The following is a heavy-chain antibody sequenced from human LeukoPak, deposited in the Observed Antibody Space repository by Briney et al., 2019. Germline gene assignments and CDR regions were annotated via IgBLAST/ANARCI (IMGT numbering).Heavy chain of an antibody. V-gene: IGHV1-46*01. Sequence: ASVKVSCKASGYTFTSYYMHWVRQAPGQGLEWMGIINPSGGTTGYAQKFQGRVTMTRDTSTSTVYMELSGLRSEDTAVYYCAREPTAMVTGDLDYWGQGTLVTVSS. D-gene: IGHD5-18*01. CDR2: INPSGGTT. CDR1: GYTFTSYY. J-gene: IGHJ4*02. CDR3: AREPTAMVTGDLDY.